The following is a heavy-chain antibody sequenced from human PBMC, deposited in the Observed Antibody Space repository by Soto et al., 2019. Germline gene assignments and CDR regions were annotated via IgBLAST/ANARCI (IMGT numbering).Heavy chain of an antibody. CDR2: IDHSGST. CDR3: VRGLRYSGMDV. D-gene: IGHD2-15*01. CDR1: GGSFSAYY. V-gene: IGHV4-34*01. Sequence: QVQLQQWGAGLLKPSETLSLTCAVNGGSFSAYYWTWICQPPGRGLEWIGEIDHSGSTNYNPSLESRVSMSIDTAKNRFSLNVSAVTAADTAVYYCVRGLRYSGMDVWGQRTTVTVS. J-gene: IGHJ6*02.